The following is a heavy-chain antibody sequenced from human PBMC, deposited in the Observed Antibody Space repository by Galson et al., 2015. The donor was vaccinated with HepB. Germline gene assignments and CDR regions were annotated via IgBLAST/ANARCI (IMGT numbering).Heavy chain of an antibody. Sequence: SVKVSCKASGYTFTGYYMHWVRQAPGQGLEWMGWINPNSGGTNYAQKFQGRVTMTRDTSISTAYMELSRLRSDDTAVYYCAREDYNGGNSFGFDYWGQGTLVTVSS. V-gene: IGHV1-2*02. D-gene: IGHD4-23*01. CDR1: GYTFTGYY. CDR2: INPNSGGT. J-gene: IGHJ4*02. CDR3: AREDYNGGNSFGFDY.